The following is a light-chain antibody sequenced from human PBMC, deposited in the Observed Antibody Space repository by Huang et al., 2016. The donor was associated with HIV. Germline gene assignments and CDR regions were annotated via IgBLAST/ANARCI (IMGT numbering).Light chain of an antibody. J-gene: IGKJ1*01. CDR2: GAS. Sequence: EIVMTQSPATLSVSPGERAHLSCRASQSVSSNLVWYQQEPGQAPRLLIYGASTRATGIPARFSGSGSGTEFTLTISSLQSEDFAVYYCQQYDNWPPTLGQGTKVDIK. V-gene: IGKV3-15*01. CDR3: QQYDNWPPT. CDR1: QSVSSN.